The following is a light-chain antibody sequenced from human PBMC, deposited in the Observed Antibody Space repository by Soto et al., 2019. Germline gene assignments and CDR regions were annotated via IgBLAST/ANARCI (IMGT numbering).Light chain of an antibody. J-gene: IGLJ2*01. CDR2: DVI. CDR3: CSYAGSYSVV. CDR1: SSDVGGYNY. V-gene: IGLV2-11*01. Sequence: QSALTQPRSVSGSPGQSVTISCTGTSSDVGGYNYVSWYQQNPGKAPKLMIYDVIKRPSGVPDRFSGSKSGNTASLTISGLQAEDEADYYCCSYAGSYSVVFGGGTELTVL.